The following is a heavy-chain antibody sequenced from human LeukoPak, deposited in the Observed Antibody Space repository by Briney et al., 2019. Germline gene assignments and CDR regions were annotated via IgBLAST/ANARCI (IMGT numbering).Heavy chain of an antibody. V-gene: IGHV3-30*18. J-gene: IGHJ6*02. CDR3: AKDLAYSNYDLKYGMDV. Sequence: GGSLRLSCAASGFTFGTYAMRWVRQAPGKGLEWVAVISYDGSNKYYADSVKGRFTISRDNSKNTLYLQMNSLRAEDTAVYYCAKDLAYSNYDLKYGMDVWGQGTTVAVSS. CDR2: ISYDGSNK. D-gene: IGHD4-11*01. CDR1: GFTFGTYA.